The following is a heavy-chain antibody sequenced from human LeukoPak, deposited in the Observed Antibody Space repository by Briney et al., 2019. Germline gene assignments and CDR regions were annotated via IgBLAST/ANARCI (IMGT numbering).Heavy chain of an antibody. CDR3: AREPVAGTAPR. Sequence: GGSLRLSCAASGFTFSSYSMNWVRQAPGKGLEWVSSISSSSSHIYYADSVEGRFTISRDNAKNSLYLQMNSLRAEDTAVYYCAREPVAGTAPRWGQGTLVTVSS. CDR2: ISSSSSHI. V-gene: IGHV3-21*01. CDR1: GFTFSSYS. J-gene: IGHJ4*02. D-gene: IGHD6-19*01.